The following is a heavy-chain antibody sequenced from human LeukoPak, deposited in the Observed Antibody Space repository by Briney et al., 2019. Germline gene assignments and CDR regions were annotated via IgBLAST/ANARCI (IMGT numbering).Heavy chain of an antibody. Sequence: SETLSLTCTVSGGSISSGGYYWSWIRQPPGKGLEWIGYIYHSGSTYYNPSLKSRVTISVDRSKNQFSLKLSSVTAADTAVYYCAREGSEVPAAPSWAFDIWGQGTMVTVSS. CDR2: IYHSGST. V-gene: IGHV4-30-2*01. D-gene: IGHD2-2*01. CDR1: GGSISSGGYY. CDR3: AREGSEVPAAPSWAFDI. J-gene: IGHJ3*02.